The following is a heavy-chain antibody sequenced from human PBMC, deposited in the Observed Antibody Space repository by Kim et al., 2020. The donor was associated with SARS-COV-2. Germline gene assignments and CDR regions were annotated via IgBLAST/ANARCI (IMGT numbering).Heavy chain of an antibody. V-gene: IGHV1-2*02. Sequence: ASVKVSCKASGYTFTGYYMHWVRQAPGQGLEWMGWINPNSGGTNYAQKFQGRVTMTRDTSISTAYMELSRLRSDDTAVYYCAREYYDSSGYTTPNWFDPWGQGTLVTVSS. CDR3: AREYYDSSGYTTPNWFDP. CDR2: INPNSGGT. J-gene: IGHJ5*02. CDR1: GYTFTGYY. D-gene: IGHD3-22*01.